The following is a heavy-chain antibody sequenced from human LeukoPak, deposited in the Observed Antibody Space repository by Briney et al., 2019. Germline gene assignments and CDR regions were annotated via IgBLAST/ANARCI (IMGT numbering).Heavy chain of an antibody. CDR3: ARVEWELLSWDAFDI. V-gene: IGHV3-21*01. CDR1: GFTFSNHG. CDR2: ISSSSSYI. J-gene: IGHJ3*02. D-gene: IGHD1-26*01. Sequence: GGSLRLSYATSGFTFSNHGMNWVRQAPGKGLEWVSSISSSSSYIYYADSVKGRFTISRDNAKNSLYLQMNSLRAEDTAVYYCARVEWELLSWDAFDIWGQGTMVTVSS.